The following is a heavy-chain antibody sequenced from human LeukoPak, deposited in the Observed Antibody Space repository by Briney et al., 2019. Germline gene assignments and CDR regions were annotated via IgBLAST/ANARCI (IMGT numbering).Heavy chain of an antibody. CDR2: INHSGST. CDR3: ARAPYTAMVSYYYYGMDV. Sequence: SETLSLTCAVYGGSFSGYYWSWIRQPPGKGLEWIGEINHSGSTNYNPSLKSRVTISVDTSKNQFSLKLSSVTAADTAVYYCARAPYTAMVSYYYYGMDVRGQGTTVTVSS. D-gene: IGHD5-18*01. V-gene: IGHV4-34*01. CDR1: GGSFSGYY. J-gene: IGHJ6*02.